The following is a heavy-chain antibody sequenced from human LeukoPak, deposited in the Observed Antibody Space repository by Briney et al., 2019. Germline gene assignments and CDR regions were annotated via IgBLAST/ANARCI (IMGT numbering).Heavy chain of an antibody. J-gene: IGHJ4*02. CDR2: IRYDGSNK. V-gene: IGHV3-30*02. CDR3: AKDAHYGDQLDY. CDR1: GFTFNSYG. D-gene: IGHD4-17*01. Sequence: GGSLRLSCAASGFTFNSYGMHWVRQAPGKGLEWVAFIRYDGSNKYYADSVRGRFTISRDNSKNTLYLQMNSLRAEDTAVYYCAKDAHYGDQLDYWGQGTLVTVSS.